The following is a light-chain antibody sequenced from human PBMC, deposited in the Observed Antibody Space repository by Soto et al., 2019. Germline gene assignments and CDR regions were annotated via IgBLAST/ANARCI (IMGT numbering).Light chain of an antibody. CDR3: QQYGGLPLT. V-gene: IGKV3-20*01. Sequence: IVLTQSPGTLSSSPGESATLSCRASQTVSSNFLAWYQQKPGQAPRLLIYGASNRATGIPDRFSGSGSGTDFPLTISRLEPEDFAVYYCQQYGGLPLTFGGGTKVDI. CDR1: QTVSSNF. J-gene: IGKJ4*01. CDR2: GAS.